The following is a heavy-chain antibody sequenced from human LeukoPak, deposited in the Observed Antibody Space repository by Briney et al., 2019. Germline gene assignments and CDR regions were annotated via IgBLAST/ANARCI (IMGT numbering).Heavy chain of an antibody. CDR1: GGSISSYY. J-gene: IGHJ3*02. V-gene: IGHV4-4*07. D-gene: IGHD6-13*01. CDR3: ARDGSSWSPLDI. CDR2: IYTSGST. Sequence: PSETLSLTCTVSGGSISSYYWSWIRQPAGKGLERIGRIYTSGSTNYNPSLKSRITISVDKSKNQFSLKVSSVTAADTAVYYCARDGSSWSPLDIWGQGTMVTVSS.